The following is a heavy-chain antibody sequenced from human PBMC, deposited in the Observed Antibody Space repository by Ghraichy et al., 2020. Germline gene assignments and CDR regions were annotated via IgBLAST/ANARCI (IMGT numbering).Heavy chain of an antibody. J-gene: IGHJ6*02. D-gene: IGHD4-23*01. CDR2: ITWSSRSI. V-gene: IGHV3-48*02. CDR1: GFTFSDYN. Sequence: GGSLRLSCVGSGFTFSDYNLNWVRQSPGKGLEWVSYITWSSRSIFYADSVKGRFTISRDNAQNSLYLQMNNLRDEDTAVYYCARASTVVRFYYYDGMDVWGQGTTFTVSS. CDR3: ARASTVVRFYYYDGMDV.